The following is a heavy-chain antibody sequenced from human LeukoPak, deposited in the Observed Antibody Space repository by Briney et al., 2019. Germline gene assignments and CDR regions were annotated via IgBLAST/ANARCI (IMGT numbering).Heavy chain of an antibody. CDR2: INPNSGGT. Sequence: ASVKVSCKASGYTFTGYYMHWVRQAPGQGLEWMGWINPNSGGTNYAQKFQGRVTMTRDTSISTAYMELSRLRSDDTAVYYCARDLAAAGKGWFDPWGQGTLVTVSS. D-gene: IGHD6-13*01. V-gene: IGHV1-2*02. CDR3: ARDLAAAGKGWFDP. CDR1: GYTFTGYY. J-gene: IGHJ5*02.